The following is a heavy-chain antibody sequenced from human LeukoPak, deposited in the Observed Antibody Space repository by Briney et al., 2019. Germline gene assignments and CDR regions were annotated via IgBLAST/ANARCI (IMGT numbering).Heavy chain of an antibody. V-gene: IGHV4-4*02. CDR1: GGSISSSNW. CDR3: ARAVSSGIAARLWHYYYYMDV. J-gene: IGHJ6*03. D-gene: IGHD6-6*01. Sequence: PSGTLSLTCAVSGGSISSSNWWSWVRQPPGKGLEWIGEIYHSGSTNYNPSLKSRVTISVDKSKNQFSLKLSSVTAADTAVYYCARAVSSGIAARLWHYYYYMDVWGKGTTVTVSS. CDR2: IYHSGST.